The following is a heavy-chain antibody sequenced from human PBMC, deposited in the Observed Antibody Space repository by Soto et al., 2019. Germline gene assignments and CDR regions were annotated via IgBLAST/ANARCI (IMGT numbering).Heavy chain of an antibody. D-gene: IGHD2-2*01. J-gene: IGHJ4*02. CDR2: IYSGGST. Sequence: EVQLVQSGGGLVQPGGSLRLSCVASGFTVSSSYTSWVRQDPGKGLEWVSLIYSGGSTYYADAVKGRFTVSRDNSLNTMYLQMNSLTVEDTAVYYCVRQLLGYCSSSTCVWGQGTLVTVSS. V-gene: IGHV3-66*04. CDR3: VRQLLGYCSSSTCV. CDR1: GFTVSSSY.